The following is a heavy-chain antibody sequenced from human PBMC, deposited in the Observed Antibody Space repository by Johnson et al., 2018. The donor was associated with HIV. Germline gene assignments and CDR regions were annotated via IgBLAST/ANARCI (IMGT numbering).Heavy chain of an antibody. J-gene: IGHJ3*02. CDR1: GFTFSNAW. V-gene: IGHV3-15*01. CDR3: TTDRATYDAFDI. Sequence: VQLVESGGGLVKPGGSLRLSCAASGFTFSNAWMSWVRQAPGKGLEWVGRSQSKTDGGTTDYAAPGKGRFTISRDDNKNTLYLQMNSLKTEDTAVYYCTTDRATYDAFDIWGQGTMVTVSS. D-gene: IGHD1-26*01. CDR2: SQSKTDGGTT.